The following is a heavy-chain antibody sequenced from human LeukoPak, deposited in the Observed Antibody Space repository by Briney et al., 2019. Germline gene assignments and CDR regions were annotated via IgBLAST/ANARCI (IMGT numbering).Heavy chain of an antibody. Sequence: GGSLRLSCAASGFTFSSYGMHWVRQAPGKGLEWVAFIRYDGSNKYYADSVKGRFTISRDNSKNTLYLQMNSLRAEDTAVYYCAKDIVVVPAARVEGGLDYWGQGTLVTVSS. CDR2: IRYDGSNK. V-gene: IGHV3-30*02. CDR3: AKDIVVVPAARVEGGLDY. D-gene: IGHD2-2*01. CDR1: GFTFSSYG. J-gene: IGHJ4*02.